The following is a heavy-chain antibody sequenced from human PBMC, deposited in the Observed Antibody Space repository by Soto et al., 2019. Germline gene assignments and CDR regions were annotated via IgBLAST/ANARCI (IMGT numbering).Heavy chain of an antibody. CDR3: ANGIVGATADAFDI. CDR2: ISGKGGST. CDR1: RFTFSSYA. V-gene: IGHV3-23*01. Sequence: PEGTLRCSCAASRFTFSSYAISWFRHDPGKGLEWVSAISGKGGSTFYADSVKGRFTIARDNSKKTRYLQMIGLRDEDTAVYYCANGIVGATADAFDIWGQGTMVT. D-gene: IGHD1-26*01. J-gene: IGHJ3*02.